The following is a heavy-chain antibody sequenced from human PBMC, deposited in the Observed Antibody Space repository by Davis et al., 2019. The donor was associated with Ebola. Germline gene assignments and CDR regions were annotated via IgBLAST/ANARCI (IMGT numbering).Heavy chain of an antibody. J-gene: IGHJ3*02. Sequence: ASVTVSCKASGYTLPELSIHWVRQAPRKGLDCLGHFDPQDSEAIYAQKFQDRVTMTEDTSTDTAYMELSSLRSEDTAVYYCAAGGVEGGLEIWGQGTMVTVSS. CDR2: FDPQDSEA. CDR3: AAGGVEGGLEI. D-gene: IGHD2-15*01. CDR1: GYTLPELS. V-gene: IGHV1-24*01.